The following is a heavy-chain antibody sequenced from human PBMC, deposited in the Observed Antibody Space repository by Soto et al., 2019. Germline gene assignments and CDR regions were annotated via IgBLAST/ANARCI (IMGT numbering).Heavy chain of an antibody. CDR2: INPNSGGT. D-gene: IGHD5-12*01. J-gene: IGHJ3*02. CDR1: GYTFTGYY. CDR3: ARDSAYDLFAFDI. V-gene: IGHV1-2*02. Sequence: ASVKVSCKASGYTFTGYYMHWVRQAPGQGLEWMGWINPNSGGTNYAQKFQGRVTMTRDTSTSTAYMELSRLRSDDTAVYYCARDSAYDLFAFDIWGQGTMVTVSS.